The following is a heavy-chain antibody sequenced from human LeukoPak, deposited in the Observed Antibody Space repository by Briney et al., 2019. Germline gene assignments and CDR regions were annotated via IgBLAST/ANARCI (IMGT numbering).Heavy chain of an antibody. CDR1: GFTFSSNW. CDR2: INEDGSTT. Sequence: GGSLRLSCAASGFTFSSNWMHWVRQAPGKGLVWVSRINEDGSTTNYADSVKGRSTIFRDNAKNTLYLQMNYLRAEDTAVYYCAKDPTSVGGRHDWLLDSWGQGTLVTVSS. CDR3: AKDPTSVGGRHDWLLDS. J-gene: IGHJ5*02. D-gene: IGHD3-9*01. V-gene: IGHV3-74*01.